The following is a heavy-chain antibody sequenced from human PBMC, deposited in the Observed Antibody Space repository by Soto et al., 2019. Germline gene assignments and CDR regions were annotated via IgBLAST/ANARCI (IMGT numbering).Heavy chain of an antibody. CDR2: MNPNSGNT. J-gene: IGHJ6*02. D-gene: IGHD3-10*01. V-gene: IGHV1-8*01. CDR1: GYHFTSYY. Sequence: GASVEVPCTAFGYHFTSYYINWVRQAPGQGLEWVGWMNPNSGNTGYAQKFQGRVTMTRNTSISTAYMELSSLRSEDTAVYYCARAATMVRGGTSRIYYYYGMDVWGQGTTVTVSS. CDR3: ARAATMVRGGTSRIYYYYGMDV.